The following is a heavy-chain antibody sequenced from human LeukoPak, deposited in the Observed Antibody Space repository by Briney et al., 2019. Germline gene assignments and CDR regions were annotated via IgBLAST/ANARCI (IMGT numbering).Heavy chain of an antibody. D-gene: IGHD3-22*01. Sequence: PSETLSLTCTVAGGSISSYYWSWIRQPPGKGLEWIGYIYYSGSTNYNPSLKSRVTISVDTSKNQFSLKLSSVTAADTAVYYCARGGDYYDSSGYYYYFYYWGQGTLVTVSS. CDR2: IYYSGST. V-gene: IGHV4-59*01. CDR3: ARGGDYYDSSGYYYYFYY. J-gene: IGHJ4*02. CDR1: GGSISSYY.